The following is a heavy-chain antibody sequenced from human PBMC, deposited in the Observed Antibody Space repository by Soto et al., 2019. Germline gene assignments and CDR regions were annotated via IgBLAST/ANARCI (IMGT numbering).Heavy chain of an antibody. D-gene: IGHD3-22*01. V-gene: IGHV3-30*18. CDR1: GFTFSSYG. CDR3: AKDLAFTYYYDSSGYWLDGGMDV. CDR2: ISYDGSNK. Sequence: QVQLVESGGGVVQPGRSLRLSCAASGFTFSSYGMHWVRQAPGKGLEWVAVISYDGSNKYYADSVKGRFTISRDNSKNTLYLQMNSLRAEDTAVYYCAKDLAFTYYYDSSGYWLDGGMDVWGQGTTVTVSS. J-gene: IGHJ6*02.